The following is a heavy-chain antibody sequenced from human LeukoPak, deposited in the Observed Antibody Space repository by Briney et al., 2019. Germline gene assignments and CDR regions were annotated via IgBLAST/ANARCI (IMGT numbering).Heavy chain of an antibody. CDR1: GFTFSSSS. D-gene: IGHD6-6*01. J-gene: IGHJ4*02. Sequence: PGGSLRLSCAASGFTFSSSSMNWVRQAPGKGLEWVAFIRYDGSSKYHADSVKGRFTISRDNSKNTLYLQMNSLRAEDTAVYYCAKDLFLYSSSSVFDYWGQGTLVTVSS. CDR3: AKDLFLYSSSSVFDY. CDR2: IRYDGSSK. V-gene: IGHV3-30*02.